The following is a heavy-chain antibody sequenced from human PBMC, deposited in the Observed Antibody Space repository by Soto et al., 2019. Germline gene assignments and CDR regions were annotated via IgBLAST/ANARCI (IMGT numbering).Heavy chain of an antibody. D-gene: IGHD2-2*01. Sequence: QVQLVQSGAEVKRPGSSVKISCKASGDTFSSYAFSWVRQSPGHGLEWMGGIIPIFGKPSYAQRFKGRVTITADKSTSTLYMELRWLRSEDTAVYYCARAGYCSGSNCYGFDSWGQGTLVTASS. CDR3: ARAGYCSGSNCYGFDS. CDR2: IIPIFGKP. J-gene: IGHJ4*02. CDR1: GDTFSSYA. V-gene: IGHV1-69*06.